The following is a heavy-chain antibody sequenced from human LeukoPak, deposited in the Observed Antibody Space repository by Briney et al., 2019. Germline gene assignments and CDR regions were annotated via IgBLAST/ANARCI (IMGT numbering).Heavy chain of an antibody. V-gene: IGHV3-64D*06. CDR3: VTTQHPGYTYGYDY. CDR2: ICNNGAST. D-gene: IGHD5-18*01. CDR1: GFIFSSYA. J-gene: IGHJ4*02. Sequence: TGGSLRLSCSASGFIFSSYAMHWVRQAPGRGLEYVSTICNNGASTYYADSVKGIFTISRDNSKNTLYLQMSSLRADDTAVYYCVTTQHPGYTYGYDYWGQGILVTVSS.